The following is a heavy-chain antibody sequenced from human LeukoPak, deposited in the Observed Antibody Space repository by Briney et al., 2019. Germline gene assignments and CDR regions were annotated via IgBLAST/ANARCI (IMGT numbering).Heavy chain of an antibody. Sequence: SVKLSCKASGGTFSSYAISWVRQAPGQGLEWMGRIIPILGIANYAQKFQGRVTITADKSTSTAYMELSSLRSEDTAVYYCARDRGDGYNLATADYWGQGTLVTVSS. CDR2: IIPILGIA. J-gene: IGHJ4*02. V-gene: IGHV1-69*04. CDR1: GGTFSSYA. CDR3: ARDRGDGYNLATADY. D-gene: IGHD5-12*01.